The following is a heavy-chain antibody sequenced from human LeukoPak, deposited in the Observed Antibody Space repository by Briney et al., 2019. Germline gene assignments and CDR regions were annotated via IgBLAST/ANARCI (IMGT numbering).Heavy chain of an antibody. D-gene: IGHD6-13*01. CDR1: GASIRSSRYY. Sequence: SETLSLTCTVSGASIRSSRYYWGWIRQPPGKGLEWIGSIYYSGSTYYNPSLKSRATISVDKSKNQFSLKLSSVTAADTAVYYCARGKLSSSWYWGAYYYYYYMDVWGKGTTVTVSS. CDR2: IYYSGST. CDR3: ARGKLSSSWYWGAYYYYYYMDV. J-gene: IGHJ6*03. V-gene: IGHV4-39*07.